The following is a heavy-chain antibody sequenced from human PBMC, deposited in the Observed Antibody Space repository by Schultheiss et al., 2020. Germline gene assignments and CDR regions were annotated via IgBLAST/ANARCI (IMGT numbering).Heavy chain of an antibody. CDR2: IYYSGST. D-gene: IGHD6-13*01. Sequence: SQTLSLTCTVSGGSISSSSYYWGWIRQPPGKGLEWIGSIYYSGSTYYNPSLKSRVTISVDTSKNQFSLKLSSVTAADTAVYYCARGPLYSSSWYCVDYWGQGTLVTVSS. CDR1: GGSISSSSYY. J-gene: IGHJ4*02. V-gene: IGHV4-39*01. CDR3: ARGPLYSSSWYCVDY.